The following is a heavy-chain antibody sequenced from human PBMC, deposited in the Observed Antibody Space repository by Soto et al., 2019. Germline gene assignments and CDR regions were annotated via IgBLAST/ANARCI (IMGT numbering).Heavy chain of an antibody. V-gene: IGHV3-23*01. CDR3: AKDRMGASAYNWFDP. Sequence: GGSLRLSCAASGFTFNTYAMTWVRQAPGKGLEWVSSISDSGGNTYYADSVKGRFTISRDNSKNTLYLEMNSLRVEDTALYYCAKDRMGASAYNWFDPWGQGTLVTVSS. J-gene: IGHJ5*02. D-gene: IGHD1-26*01. CDR2: ISDSGGNT. CDR1: GFTFNTYA.